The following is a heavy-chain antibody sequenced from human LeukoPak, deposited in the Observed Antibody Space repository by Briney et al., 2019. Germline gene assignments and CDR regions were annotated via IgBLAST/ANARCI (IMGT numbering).Heavy chain of an antibody. V-gene: IGHV1-2*02. D-gene: IGHD5-24*01. CDR2: INPNNGGT. J-gene: IGHJ4*02. Sequence: GASVKVSCKASGYTFTGYYMHWVRQAPGQGLEWMGWINPNNGGTNYAQKFQGRVNMTRDTSISTAYMELSRLRSDDTAVYYCARSRDGYNYYFDYWGQGTLVTVSS. CDR3: ARSRDGYNYYFDY. CDR1: GYTFTGYY.